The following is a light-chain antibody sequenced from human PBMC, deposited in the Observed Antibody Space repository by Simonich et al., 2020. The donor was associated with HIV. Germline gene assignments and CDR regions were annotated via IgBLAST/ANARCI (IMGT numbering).Light chain of an antibody. CDR2: YAS. Sequence: EIVMTQSTATLSVSPGERATLSCRASQNIAGNLAWYKQKPGQAPRLLIYYASTRATGVPARFSGSGFGTDFTLTISSMQSEDFAVYYCQQYNNWPSPFTFGPGTKVDLK. CDR3: QQYNNWPSPFT. J-gene: IGKJ3*01. CDR1: QNIAGN. V-gene: IGKV3-15*01.